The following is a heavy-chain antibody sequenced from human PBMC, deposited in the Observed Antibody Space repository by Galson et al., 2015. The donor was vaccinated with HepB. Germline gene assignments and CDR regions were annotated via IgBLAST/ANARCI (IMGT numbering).Heavy chain of an antibody. CDR1: GYTFTSYG. CDR3: ARVASLTTVTTRYWYFDL. J-gene: IGHJ2*01. V-gene: IGHV1-18*01. Sequence: SVKVSCKASGYTFTSYGISWVRQAPGQGLEWMGWISAYNGNTNYAQKLQGRVTMTTDTSTSTAYMELRSLRSDDTAVYYCARVASLTTVTTRYWYFDLWGRGTLVTVSS. CDR2: ISAYNGNT. D-gene: IGHD4-17*01.